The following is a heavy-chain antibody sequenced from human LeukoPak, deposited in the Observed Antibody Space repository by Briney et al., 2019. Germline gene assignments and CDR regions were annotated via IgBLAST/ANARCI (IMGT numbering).Heavy chain of an antibody. D-gene: IGHD3-16*02. CDR3: ARGVLRLGELSLSAFDY. CDR2: INPNSGGT. V-gene: IGHV1-2*02. CDR1: GYTFTGYY. J-gene: IGHJ4*02. Sequence: LRASVKVSCKASGYTFTGYYMHWVRQAPGQGLEWMGWINPNSGGTNYAQKFQGRVTMTRDTSISTAYMELSRLRSDDTAVYYCARGVLRLGELSLSAFDYWGQGTLVTVSS.